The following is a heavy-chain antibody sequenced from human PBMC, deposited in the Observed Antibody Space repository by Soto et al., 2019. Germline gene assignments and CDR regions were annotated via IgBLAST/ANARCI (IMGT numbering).Heavy chain of an antibody. CDR1: GYNFISYG. Sequence: QIQLVQSGPESKKPGASVKVSCQTSGYNFISYGLSWVRQAPGQGLEWMGWITPFNGNTNYPQRFRGKITMTTDTAPKPGSWEVRNLKSDDTAVYFCVRDSSSFPDIWGQGPLVTVS. CDR3: VRDSSSFPDI. V-gene: IGHV1-18*04. D-gene: IGHD2-15*01. J-gene: IGHJ4*02. CDR2: ITPFNGNT.